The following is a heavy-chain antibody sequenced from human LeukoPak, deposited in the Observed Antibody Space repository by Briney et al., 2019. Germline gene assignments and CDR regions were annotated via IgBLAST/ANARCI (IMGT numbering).Heavy chain of an antibody. CDR2: ISAGGGST. CDR1: GFTFSSYA. V-gene: IGHV3-23*01. CDR3: AKPLPGSRGWFDP. D-gene: IGHD3-10*01. Sequence: GGSLRLSCVASGFTFSSYAMSWVRQAPGKGLEWVSAISAGGGSTYYADSVKGRFTISRDNSKNTLYLQMNSLRAEDTAVYYCAKPLPGSRGWFDPWGQGTLVTVSS. J-gene: IGHJ5*02.